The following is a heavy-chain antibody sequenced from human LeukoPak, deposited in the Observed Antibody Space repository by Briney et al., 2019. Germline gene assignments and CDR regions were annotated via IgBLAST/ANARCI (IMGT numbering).Heavy chain of an antibody. D-gene: IGHD2-8*01. CDR3: ASQPPPTNIVLMVYASPFDY. V-gene: IGHV1-69*02. CDR2: XIPILGIA. J-gene: IGHJ4*02. Sequence: VXQXPGQXXXWMGRXIPILGIANYAQKFQGRVTITADKSTSTAYMELSSLRSEDTAVYYCASQPPPTNIVLMVYASPFDYWGQGTLVTVSS.